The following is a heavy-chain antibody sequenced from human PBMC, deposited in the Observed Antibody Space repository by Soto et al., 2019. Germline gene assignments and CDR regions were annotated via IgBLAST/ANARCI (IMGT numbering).Heavy chain of an antibody. Sequence: DVQLVESGGGLVQPGGSLRLSCAISGFSVSSNYLSWVRQAPGKGLEWVSVHYRGGRTYYADSVQGRFTISRDKSNNTLYLQMRRVRAEDTAVYFCARHRHPRGTVGATSPLDPWGQGTQVTVSS. J-gene: IGHJ5*02. CDR1: GFSVSSNY. V-gene: IGHV3-53*01. D-gene: IGHD1-26*01. CDR2: HYRGGRT. CDR3: ARHRHPRGTVGATSPLDP.